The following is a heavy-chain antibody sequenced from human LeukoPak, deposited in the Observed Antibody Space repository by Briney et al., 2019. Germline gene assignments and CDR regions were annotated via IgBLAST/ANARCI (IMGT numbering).Heavy chain of an antibody. CDR2: ISYGGSNK. J-gene: IGHJ6*02. Sequence: GGSLRLSCAASGFSFSSYDMHWVRQAPGKGLEWVAVISYGGSNKYYADSVKGRFTISRDNSKNTLCLQMNSLRAEDTAVYYCAEDISSSWSFSYYYYGMDVWGQGTTVTVSS. CDR1: GFSFSSYD. CDR3: AEDISSSWSFSYYYYGMDV. V-gene: IGHV3-30*18. D-gene: IGHD6-13*01.